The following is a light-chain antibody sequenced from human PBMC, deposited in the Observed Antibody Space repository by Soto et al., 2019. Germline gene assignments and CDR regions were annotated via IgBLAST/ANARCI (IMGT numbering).Light chain of an antibody. CDR3: MQPLQSPWT. J-gene: IGKJ1*01. V-gene: IGKV2-28*01. CDR2: LGS. CDR1: QSLLHSSGYNY. Sequence: DIVLTQSPLSLPVTPGEPASISCRSSQSLLHSSGYNYLDWYLQKPGQSPRLLIYLGSNRASGVPDRFSGSGSGTDFTLKISRVEADDVGVYYCMQPLQSPWTFGQGTKVEIK.